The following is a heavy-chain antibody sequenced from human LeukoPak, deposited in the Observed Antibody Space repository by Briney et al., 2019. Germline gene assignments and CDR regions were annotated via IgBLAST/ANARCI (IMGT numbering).Heavy chain of an antibody. CDR3: ARIASTYQLLYYFDY. CDR1: GGSISSYY. V-gene: IGHV4-59*01. CDR2: IYYSGST. J-gene: IGHJ4*02. D-gene: IGHD2-2*01. Sequence: PSETLSLTCTVSGGSISSYYWSWIRQPPGKGLEWIGYIYYSGSTNYNPSLKSRVTISVNTSKNQFSLKLSSVTAADTAVYYCARIASTYQLLYYFDYWGQGTLVTVSS.